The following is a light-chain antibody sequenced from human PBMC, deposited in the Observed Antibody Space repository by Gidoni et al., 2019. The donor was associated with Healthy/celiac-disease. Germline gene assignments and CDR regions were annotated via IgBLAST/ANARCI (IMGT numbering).Light chain of an antibody. CDR3: QQYGSSPFT. CDR2: GAS. CDR1: PSVSSSY. Sequence: EIVLTQSPGTLSLSPGERATLSCCASPSVSSSYLAWYQQKPGQAPRLLIYGASSRATSIPDRFSGSGSGTDFTLTISRLEPEDVAVYYCQQYGSSPFTFGPXTKVDIK. V-gene: IGKV3-20*01. J-gene: IGKJ3*01.